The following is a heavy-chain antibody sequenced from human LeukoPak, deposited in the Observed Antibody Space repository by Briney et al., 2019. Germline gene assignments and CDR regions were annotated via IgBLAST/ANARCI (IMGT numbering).Heavy chain of an antibody. Sequence: GGSLRLSCAASGFTFSSYSMNWVRQAPGKGLEWVSHITASGTAMFYADSVKGRFTISRDNAKNSLYSQMSSLRDEDTAVYYCASSGSYRFDYWGQGTLVTVSS. J-gene: IGHJ4*02. V-gene: IGHV3-48*02. D-gene: IGHD1-26*01. CDR2: ITASGTAM. CDR3: ASSGSYRFDY. CDR1: GFTFSSYS.